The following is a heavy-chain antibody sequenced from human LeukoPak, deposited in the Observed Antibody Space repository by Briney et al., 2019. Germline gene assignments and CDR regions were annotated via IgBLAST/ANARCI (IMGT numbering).Heavy chain of an antibody. CDR2: ISYDGSQR. V-gene: IGHV3-30*03. Sequence: GQSLRLSCAASELSFSSNGMHWARQAPGKGLQWVTFISYDGSQRSYTDFVNGRLTISRDNLKIILYMQINSLRPQDTPIYHCARGGSGTYKPYYYYYQMEVWGKATTVTVSS. J-gene: IGHJ6*03. D-gene: IGHD3-10*01. CDR3: ARGGSGTYKPYYYYYQMEV. CDR1: ELSFSSNG.